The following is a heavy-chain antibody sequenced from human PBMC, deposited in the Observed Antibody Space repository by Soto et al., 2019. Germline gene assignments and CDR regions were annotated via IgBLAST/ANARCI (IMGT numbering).Heavy chain of an antibody. CDR1: GFTFSSYS. CDR3: ARDNRSFGYSSSWTYGMDV. CDR2: ICSSSSYI. D-gene: IGHD6-13*01. Sequence: GGSLRLSCAASGFTFSSYSMNWVRQAPGKGLEWVSSICSSSSYIYYADSVKGRFTISRDNAKNSLYLQMNSLRAEDTAVYYCARDNRSFGYSSSWTYGMDVWGQGTTVTVSS. V-gene: IGHV3-21*01. J-gene: IGHJ6*02.